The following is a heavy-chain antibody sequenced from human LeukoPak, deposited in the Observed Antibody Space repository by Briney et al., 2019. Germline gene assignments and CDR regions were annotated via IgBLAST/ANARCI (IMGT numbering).Heavy chain of an antibody. V-gene: IGHV3-53*01. CDR1: GFTVSSNY. J-gene: IGHJ6*02. D-gene: IGHD2-15*01. CDR3: AKSLAYCSGGSCYPTDYYGMDV. Sequence: GGSLRLSCAASGFTVSSNYMSWVRQAPGKGLEWVSVIYSGGSTYYADSVKGRFTISRDNPKNTLYLQMNSLRAEDTAVYYCAKSLAYCSGGSCYPTDYYGMDVWGQGTTVTVSS. CDR2: IYSGGST.